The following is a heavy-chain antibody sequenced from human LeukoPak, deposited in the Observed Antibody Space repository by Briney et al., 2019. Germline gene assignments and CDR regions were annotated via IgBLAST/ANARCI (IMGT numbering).Heavy chain of an antibody. CDR2: ISGSGTST. D-gene: IGHD3-16*01. V-gene: IGHV3-23*01. Sequence: PGGSLRLSCAASGFIFSTYAMSWVRQAPGKGLEWVSSISGSGTSTYYADSMKGRVTISRDNSKKTLYLQMDSLKADDTAVYYCAKSMGTSANDLYQNYYWGQGTLVTVSS. CDR3: AKSMGTSANDLYQNYY. CDR1: GFIFSTYA. J-gene: IGHJ4*02.